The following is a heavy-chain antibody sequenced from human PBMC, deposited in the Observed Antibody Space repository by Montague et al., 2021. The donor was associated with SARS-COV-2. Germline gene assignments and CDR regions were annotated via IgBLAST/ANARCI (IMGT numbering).Heavy chain of an antibody. V-gene: IGHV6-1*01. J-gene: IGHJ4*02. CDR2: TYYRSKWYS. D-gene: IGHD6-19*01. CDR3: VRYSGWFYFDF. Sequence: CAISGDSVSSNSAAWSWIRQSPSRGLEWLGRTYYRSKWYSDYALSVRGRLTVNPDASKNEFSLQLNYVTPEDTAVYYCVRYSGWFYFDFWGQGTLVTVSS. CDR1: GDSVSSNSAA.